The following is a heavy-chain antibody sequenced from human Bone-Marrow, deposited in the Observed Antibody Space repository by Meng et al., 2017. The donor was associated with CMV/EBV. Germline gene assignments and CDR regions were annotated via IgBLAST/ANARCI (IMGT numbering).Heavy chain of an antibody. V-gene: IGHV3-11*04. D-gene: IGHD2-2*02. Sequence: GESLKISCVASGFSFSDYSMSWIRQAPGKGLEWVSYITESGDSKYYADSVKGRFTISRDNAKNSLYLQMNSLRAEDTAVYYCARVEGDVVVPAAIRSYYYYYGMYVWGQRTTVTVSS. CDR3: ARVEGDVVVPAAIRSYYYYYGMYV. CDR1: GFSFSDYS. CDR2: ITESGDSK. J-gene: IGHJ6*02.